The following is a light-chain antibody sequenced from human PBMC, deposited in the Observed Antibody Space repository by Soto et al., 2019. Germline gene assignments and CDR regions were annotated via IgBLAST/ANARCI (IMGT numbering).Light chain of an antibody. CDR3: SSFTGKSTVL. CDR2: DVT. V-gene: IGLV2-14*03. J-gene: IGLJ2*01. CDR1: SSDVGGYNY. Sequence: QSALTQPASVSGSPGQSITISCTGTSSDVGGYNYVSWYQQHPGNAPKLMIYDVTIRPSGVADRFSGSKSGNTASLTISGLQAEDEADYYCSSFTGKSTVLFGGGTKVTVL.